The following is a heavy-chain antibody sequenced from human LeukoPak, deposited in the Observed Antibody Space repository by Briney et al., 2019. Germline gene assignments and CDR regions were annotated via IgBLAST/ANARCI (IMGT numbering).Heavy chain of an antibody. J-gene: IGHJ4*02. Sequence: SETLSLTCAVYGGSFSGYYWSWIRQPPGKGLEWIGEINHRGSTNYNPSLKSRVTISVDTSKNQFSLKLSSVTAADTAVYYCAREPMELRHYFDYWGQGTLVTVSS. V-gene: IGHV4-34*01. CDR1: GGSFSGYY. CDR3: AREPMELRHYFDY. CDR2: INHRGST. D-gene: IGHD1-7*01.